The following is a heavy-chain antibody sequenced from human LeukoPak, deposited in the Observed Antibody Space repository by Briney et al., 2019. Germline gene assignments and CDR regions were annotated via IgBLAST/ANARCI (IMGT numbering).Heavy chain of an antibody. CDR2: INTNTGNP. D-gene: IGHD5-18*01. J-gene: IGHJ4*02. CDR1: GYTFTNYI. CDR3: ARGRGFSYGYGDQ. Sequence: ASVKVSCKASGYTFTNYIMNWVRQAPGQGLEWMGLINTNTGNPIYAQDFAGRFVFSLDTSVSTAYLQISSLKAEDTAIYYCARGRGFSYGYGDQWGQGTLVTVSS. V-gene: IGHV7-4-1*02.